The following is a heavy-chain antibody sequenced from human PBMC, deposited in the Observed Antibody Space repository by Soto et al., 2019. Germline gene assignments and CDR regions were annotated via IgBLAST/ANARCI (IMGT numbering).Heavy chain of an antibody. CDR1: GGSISSSNW. D-gene: IGHD2-15*01. CDR2: IYHSGST. CDR3: ARNIVVVVAATGSKYNWFDP. J-gene: IGHJ5*02. V-gene: IGHV4-4*02. Sequence: SETLSLTCAVSGGSISSSNWWSWVRQPPGKGLEWIGEIYHSGSTNYNPSLKSRVTISVDKSKNQFSLKLSSVTAADTAVYYCARNIVVVVAATGSKYNWFDPWGQGTLVTVSS.